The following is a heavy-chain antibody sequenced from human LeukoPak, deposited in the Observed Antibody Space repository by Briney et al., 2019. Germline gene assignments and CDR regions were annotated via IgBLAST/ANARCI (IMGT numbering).Heavy chain of an antibody. J-gene: IGHJ4*02. D-gene: IGHD4-11*01. CDR1: GFTFNTYE. CDR2: ISSSGSNI. Sequence: PGGSLRLSCAASGFTFNTYEMNWVRQAPGKGLEWVSYISSSGSNIYYADAVKGRFTISRDNAKNSLYLQMNSLRAEDTAVYYCARGHSNYGDYFDYWGQGTLVTVSS. CDR3: ARGHSNYGDYFDY. V-gene: IGHV3-48*03.